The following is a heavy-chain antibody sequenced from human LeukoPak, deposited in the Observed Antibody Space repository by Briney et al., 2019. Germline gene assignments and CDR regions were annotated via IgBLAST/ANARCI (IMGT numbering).Heavy chain of an antibody. V-gene: IGHV3-23*01. CDR3: AKDPGSSEDY. CDR2: ISGSGGST. CDR1: GFTISSYA. D-gene: IGHD1-26*01. J-gene: IGHJ4*02. Sequence: AGSLRLSCAASGFTISSYAMSWVRQAPGKGLEWVSAISGSGGSTYYADSVKGRFTISRDNSKNTLYLQMNSLRAEDTAVYYCAKDPGSSEDYWGQGTLVTVSS.